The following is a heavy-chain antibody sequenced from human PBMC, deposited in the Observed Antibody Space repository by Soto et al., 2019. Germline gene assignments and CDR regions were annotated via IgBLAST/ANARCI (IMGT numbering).Heavy chain of an antibody. V-gene: IGHV3-23*01. CDR3: ARRTYGDYNYFDY. D-gene: IGHD4-17*01. Sequence: GGSLRLSYAASGFTFSSYAMSWVRQAPGKGLEWVSAISGSGGSTYYADSVKGRVTISVDTSKNQFSLKLSSVTAADTAVYYCARRTYGDYNYFDYWGQGTLVTVSS. J-gene: IGHJ4*02. CDR2: ISGSGGST. CDR1: GFTFSSYA.